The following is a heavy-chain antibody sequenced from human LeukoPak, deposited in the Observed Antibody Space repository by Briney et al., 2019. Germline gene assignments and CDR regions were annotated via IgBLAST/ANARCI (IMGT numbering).Heavy chain of an antibody. Sequence: GGSLRLSCAASGINFRSSGMHWVRQAPGKGLEWVTFIQNGGSDKYYAASVKGRFTISRDNSKNTVYLHMNSLRTDDTALYYCAREGGRVVPGRFDCWGQGTLVTVSS. V-gene: IGHV3-30*02. J-gene: IGHJ4*02. CDR2: IQNGGSDK. CDR1: GINFRSSG. CDR3: AREGGRVVPGRFDC. D-gene: IGHD2-2*01.